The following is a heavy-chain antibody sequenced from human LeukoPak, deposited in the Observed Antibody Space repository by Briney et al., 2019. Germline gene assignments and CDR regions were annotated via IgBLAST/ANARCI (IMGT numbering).Heavy chain of an antibody. CDR1: GGSFSGYY. V-gene: IGHV4-34*01. CDR2: INHSGST. D-gene: IGHD3-10*01. CDR3: ASGRFGETTKPYYFDY. J-gene: IGHJ4*02. Sequence: SETLSLTCAVYGGSFSGYYLSWIRQPPGKGLEWIGEINHSGSTNYNPSLKSRVTISVDTSKNQFSLKLSSVTAADTAVYYCASGRFGETTKPYYFDYWGQGTLVTVSS.